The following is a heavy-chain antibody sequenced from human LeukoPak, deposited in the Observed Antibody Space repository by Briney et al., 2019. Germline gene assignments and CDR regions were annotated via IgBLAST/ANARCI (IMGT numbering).Heavy chain of an antibody. CDR1: GGSISYDH. J-gene: IGHJ5*02. V-gene: IGHV4-59*01. Sequence: PSETLSLTCTVSGGSISYDHWSWIRQPPGKGLEWIGYIYYTGTTNYNPSLKSRVSMSVDTSKNQFSLKVYSVTAADTAVYYCARGERWLDPWGQGTLVTVSS. CDR3: ARGERWLDP. CDR2: IYYTGTT.